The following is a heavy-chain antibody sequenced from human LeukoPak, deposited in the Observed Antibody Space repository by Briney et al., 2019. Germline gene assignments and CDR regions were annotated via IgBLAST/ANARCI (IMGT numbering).Heavy chain of an antibody. J-gene: IGHJ4*02. CDR1: GFTFSSYS. CDR2: ISYDGSNK. Sequence: PGGSLRLSCAASGFTFSSYSMNWVRQAPGKGLEWVAVISYDGSNKYYADSVKGRFTISRDNSKNTLYLQMNSLRAEDTAVYYCATPLSTTGTDYWGQGTLVTVSS. V-gene: IGHV3-30*03. CDR3: ATPLSTTGTDY. D-gene: IGHD1-1*01.